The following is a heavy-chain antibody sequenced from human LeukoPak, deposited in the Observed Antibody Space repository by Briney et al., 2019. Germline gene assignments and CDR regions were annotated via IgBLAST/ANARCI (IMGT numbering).Heavy chain of an antibody. CDR3: ARERGYSYGSDAFDI. D-gene: IGHD5-18*01. Sequence: GGFLRLSCAASGFTFDDYGMSWVCQAPGKGLEWVSGINWNGGSTGYADSVKGRFTISRDNAKNSLYLQMNSLRAEDTALHYCARERGYSYGSDAFDIWGQGTMVTVSS. V-gene: IGHV3-20*04. CDR2: INWNGGST. J-gene: IGHJ3*02. CDR1: GFTFDDYG.